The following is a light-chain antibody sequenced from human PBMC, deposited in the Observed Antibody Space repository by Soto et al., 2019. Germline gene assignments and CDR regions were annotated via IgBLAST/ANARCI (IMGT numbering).Light chain of an antibody. CDR3: QHYHSSPLST. Sequence: EIVLTQSPGSLSLSPGERATLSCRASQSVGTYLAWYQQKPGQAPRLLIYDASSRAAGIPDRFSGSGSGTDFTFTIIRLQPEDFAVYYCQHYHSSPLSTFGQGTNLEIK. V-gene: IGKV3-20*01. CDR1: QSVGTY. J-gene: IGKJ2*01. CDR2: DAS.